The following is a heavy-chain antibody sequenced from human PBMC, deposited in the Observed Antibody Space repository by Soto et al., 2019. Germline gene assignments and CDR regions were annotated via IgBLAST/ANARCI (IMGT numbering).Heavy chain of an antibody. CDR1: GFTVSTKY. V-gene: IGHV3-66*01. Sequence: EVQLVESGGGLVQPGGSLRLSCAASGFTVSTKYMSWVRQAPGKGLEWVSVIYSGGSTFYADSVRDRFTISRDNSKNTVNLQMNSLRAEDTAVYYCARDPWAADYWGQGTLVTVSS. D-gene: IGHD3-16*01. J-gene: IGHJ4*02. CDR2: IYSGGST. CDR3: ARDPWAADY.